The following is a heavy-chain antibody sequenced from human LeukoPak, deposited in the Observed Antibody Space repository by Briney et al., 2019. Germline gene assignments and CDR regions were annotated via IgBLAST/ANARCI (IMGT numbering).Heavy chain of an antibody. D-gene: IGHD1-14*01. V-gene: IGHV4-31*03. CDR3: AREPGEPRGYWFDP. CDR1: GGSISSGGYY. J-gene: IGHJ5*02. Sequence: SQTLSLTCTVSGGSISSGGYYWSWIRQHPGKGLEWIGYIYYSGSTYYNPSLKSRVNISVDTSKNQFSLKLSSVTAADPAVYYCAREPGEPRGYWFDPWGQGTLVTVSS. CDR2: IYYSGST.